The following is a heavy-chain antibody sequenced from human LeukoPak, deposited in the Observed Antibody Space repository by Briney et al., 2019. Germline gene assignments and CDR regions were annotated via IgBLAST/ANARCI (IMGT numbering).Heavy chain of an antibody. CDR3: ARDYSSSLGYYFGY. CDR2: IYYSGST. V-gene: IGHV4-30-4*01. Sequence: SETLSLTCTVSGGSISSGDYYWSWIRQPPGKGLEWIGYIYYSGSTYYNPSLKSRVTISVDTSKNQFSLKLRSVTAADTAICYCARDYSSSLGYYFGYWGQGTLVTVSS. CDR1: GGSISSGDYY. J-gene: IGHJ4*02. D-gene: IGHD6-13*01.